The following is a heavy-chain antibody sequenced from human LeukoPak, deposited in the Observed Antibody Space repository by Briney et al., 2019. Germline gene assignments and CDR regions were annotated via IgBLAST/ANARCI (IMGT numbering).Heavy chain of an antibody. J-gene: IGHJ3*02. D-gene: IGHD5-12*01. CDR3: AKDEGHYLQPHDSGYDGGGAFDI. Sequence: GGSLRLSCAASGFTFDDYAMHWVRQAPGKGLEWVSGISWNSGSIGYADSVKGRFTISRDNAKNSLYLQMNSLRAEDMALYYCAKDEGHYLQPHDSGYDGGGAFDIWGQGTMVTVSS. V-gene: IGHV3-9*03. CDR2: ISWNSGSI. CDR1: GFTFDDYA.